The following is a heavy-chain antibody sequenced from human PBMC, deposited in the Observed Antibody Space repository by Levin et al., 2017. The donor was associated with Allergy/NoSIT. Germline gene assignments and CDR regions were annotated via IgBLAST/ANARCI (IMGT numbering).Heavy chain of an antibody. V-gene: IGHV4-30-4*01. J-gene: IGHJ4*02. CDR3: VRFSSFWFGGD. Sequence: SQTLSLPCTVSGTSISSGDYYWRWIRQPPGKGLEWIGYIYYSRGTYYNPSLKSRVSISQDTSDNQFSLKLTSVTDADTAVYYCVRFSSFWFGGDWGQGTLVTVSS. D-gene: IGHD3-10*01. CDR2: IYYSRGT. CDR1: GTSISSGDYY.